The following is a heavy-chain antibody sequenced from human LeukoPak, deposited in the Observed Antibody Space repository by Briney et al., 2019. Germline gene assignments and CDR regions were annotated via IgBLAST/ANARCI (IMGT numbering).Heavy chain of an antibody. D-gene: IGHD6-19*01. CDR2: ISGSGGST. V-gene: IGHV3-23*01. J-gene: IGHJ5*02. CDR1: GFTFSSYA. Sequence: GVLRLSCAASGFTFSSYAMSWVRQAPGKGREWVSAISGSGGSTYYADSVKGRFTISRDNSKNTLYLQMNSLRAEDTAVYYCAKEGSGWYVSWFDPWGQGTLVTVSS. CDR3: AKEGSGWYVSWFDP.